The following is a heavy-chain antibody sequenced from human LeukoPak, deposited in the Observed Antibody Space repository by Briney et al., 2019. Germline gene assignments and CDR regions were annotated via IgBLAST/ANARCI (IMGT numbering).Heavy chain of an antibody. CDR3: ARLIGDRTIYDY. CDR1: GFTFGTYW. D-gene: IGHD6-6*01. Sequence: GGSLRLSCAASGFTFGTYWMSWVRQAPGKGLERVASINQGGSETYYVESVKGRFTISRDNAMNSFFLQMNSLRAEDTAVYYCARLIGDRTIYDYWGQGTLVTVSS. J-gene: IGHJ4*02. CDR2: INQGGSET. V-gene: IGHV3-7*01.